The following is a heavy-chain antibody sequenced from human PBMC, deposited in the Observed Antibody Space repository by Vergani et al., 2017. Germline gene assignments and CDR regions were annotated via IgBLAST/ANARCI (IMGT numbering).Heavy chain of an antibody. D-gene: IGHD3-10*01. V-gene: IGHV3-48*01. J-gene: IGHJ3*02. CDR1: GFTFSSYN. CDR3: ARDWGFGEGDAFDI. CDR2: ISSSSSTI. Sequence: EVQLVESGGGLVQHGGSLRLSCAASGFTFSSYNMNWVRQAPGKGLEWVSYISSSSSTIYYADSVKGRFTISRDNAKNSLYLQMNSLRAEDTAVYYCARDWGFGEGDAFDIWGQGTMVTVSS.